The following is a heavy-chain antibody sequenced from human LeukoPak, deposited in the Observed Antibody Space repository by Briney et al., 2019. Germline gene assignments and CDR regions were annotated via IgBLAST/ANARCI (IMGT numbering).Heavy chain of an antibody. CDR2: IIPILGIA. J-gene: IGHJ4*02. Sequence: SVKVSCKASGGTFSSYAISWVRQAPGQGLEWMGRIIPILGIANYAQKFQGRVTITADKSTSTVYMELRSLRSDDTAVYYCARDRGGATDYWGQGTLVTVSS. CDR1: GGTFSSYA. V-gene: IGHV1-69*04. CDR3: ARDRGGATDY. D-gene: IGHD1-26*01.